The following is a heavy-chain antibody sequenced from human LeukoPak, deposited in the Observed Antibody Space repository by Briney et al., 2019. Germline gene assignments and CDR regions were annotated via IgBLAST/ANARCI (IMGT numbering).Heavy chain of an antibody. Sequence: ASVKVSCKASGYTFSSYGISWVRQAPGQGLEWMGWISAYNGNTNYAQKLQGRVTMTTDTSTSTANMELRSLRSDDTAVYYCARERVAARAWFDPWGQGTLVTVSS. J-gene: IGHJ5*02. CDR1: GYTFSSYG. CDR2: ISAYNGNT. D-gene: IGHD6-6*01. CDR3: ARERVAARAWFDP. V-gene: IGHV1-18*01.